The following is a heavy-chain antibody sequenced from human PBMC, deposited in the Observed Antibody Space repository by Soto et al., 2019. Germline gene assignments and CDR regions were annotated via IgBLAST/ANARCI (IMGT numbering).Heavy chain of an antibody. CDR1: GFTFSSYA. V-gene: IGHV3-23*01. Sequence: EVQLLESGGGLVQPGGSLRLSCAASGFTFSSYAMSWVRQAPGKGLEWVSAISGSGGSTYYADSVKGRFTISRDNSKNTLYLQMNSLRAEDTAVYYCAKVLIPYGDYVRRVFDYWGQGTLVTVSS. D-gene: IGHD4-17*01. J-gene: IGHJ4*02. CDR3: AKVLIPYGDYVRRVFDY. CDR2: ISGSGGST.